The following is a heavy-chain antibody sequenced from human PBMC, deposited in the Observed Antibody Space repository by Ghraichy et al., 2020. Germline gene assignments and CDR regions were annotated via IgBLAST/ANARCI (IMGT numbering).Heavy chain of an antibody. J-gene: IGHJ6*02. V-gene: IGHV3-23*01. D-gene: IGHD2-21*01. CDR1: GFTFSNNA. CDR3: AKDMRLGIVSFSYSRMDV. Sequence: GGSLRLSCAASGFTFSNNAMSWVRQAPGKGLEWVSTISGSGSDKYYADSVKGRFTISRDNFKNTLYLQMNSLRGEDTALYYCAKDMRLGIVSFSYSRMDVWGQGTTVTVSS. CDR2: ISGSGSDK.